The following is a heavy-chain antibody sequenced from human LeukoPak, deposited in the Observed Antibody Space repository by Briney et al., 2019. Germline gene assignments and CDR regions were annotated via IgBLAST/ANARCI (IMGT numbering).Heavy chain of an antibody. J-gene: IGHJ5*02. V-gene: IGHV4-34*01. Sequence: PSETLSLTCAVYGGSFSGYYWSWIRQPPGKGLEWIGEIKHSGSTNYNPSLKSRVTISVDTSKNQFSLKLSSVTAADTAVYYCARTGRGVSFDPWGQGTLVTVSS. CDR2: IKHSGST. CDR3: ARTGRGVSFDP. D-gene: IGHD1-1*01. CDR1: GGSFSGYY.